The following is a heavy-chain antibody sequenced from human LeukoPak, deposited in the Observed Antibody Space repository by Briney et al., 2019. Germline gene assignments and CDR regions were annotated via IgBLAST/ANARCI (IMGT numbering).Heavy chain of an antibody. J-gene: IGHJ3*02. D-gene: IGHD7-27*01. Sequence: PSETLTLTCAVSGASISSYYWSWIRQPAGKGLEWIGRLYPSGSTNYNPSLNSRVTMSVDTSKNHFSLKLSSVTAADTAVYYCARDLDSWGAFDIWGQGPRDTVSS. V-gene: IGHV4-4*07. CDR2: LYPSGST. CDR3: ARDLDSWGAFDI. CDR1: GASISSYY.